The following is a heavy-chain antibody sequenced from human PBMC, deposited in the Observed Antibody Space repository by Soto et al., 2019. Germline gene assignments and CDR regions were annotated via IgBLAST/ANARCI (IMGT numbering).Heavy chain of an antibody. Sequence: QVKLVESGGGVVQPGRSLRLSCAASGLTFSSYGMHWVRQAPGKGLECVAVISYDGSNKYYADSVKGRFTISRDNSKNTLYLQMNSLRAEDTAVYYCAKANSSGWYYYYYYGMDVWGQGTTVTVSS. V-gene: IGHV3-30*18. D-gene: IGHD6-19*01. CDR3: AKANSSGWYYYYYYGMDV. CDR1: GLTFSSYG. CDR2: ISYDGSNK. J-gene: IGHJ6*02.